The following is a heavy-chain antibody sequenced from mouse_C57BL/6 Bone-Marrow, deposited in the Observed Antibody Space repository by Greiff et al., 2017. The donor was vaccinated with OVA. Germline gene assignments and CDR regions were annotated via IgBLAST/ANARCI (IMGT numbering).Heavy chain of an antibody. Sequence: QVQLQQSGAELARPGASVKLSCKASGYTFTSYGISWVKQRTGQGLEWIGEIYPRSGNTYYNEKFKGKATLTADKSSSTAYMELRSLTSEDSAVYFCAKPNWDVGYCDVWGTGTTVTVSS. CDR2: IYPRSGNT. V-gene: IGHV1-81*01. CDR1: GYTFTSYG. D-gene: IGHD4-1*01. CDR3: AKPNWDVGYCDV. J-gene: IGHJ1*03.